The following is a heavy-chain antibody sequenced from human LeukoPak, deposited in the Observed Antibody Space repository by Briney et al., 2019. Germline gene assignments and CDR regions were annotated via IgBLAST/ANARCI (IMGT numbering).Heavy chain of an antibody. J-gene: IGHJ1*01. Sequence: GRSLRLSCAASGFTFSSYGMHWVRQAPGKGLEWVGRIEKNTDGGTTDYAAPVKGRFTISRHDSENTMYLQMNSLETEDTAVYYCTTGFSFIDFWGRGTLVTVST. CDR1: GFTFSSYG. V-gene: IGHV3-15*04. CDR2: IEKNTDGGTT. CDR3: TTGFSFIDF. D-gene: IGHD3-16*02.